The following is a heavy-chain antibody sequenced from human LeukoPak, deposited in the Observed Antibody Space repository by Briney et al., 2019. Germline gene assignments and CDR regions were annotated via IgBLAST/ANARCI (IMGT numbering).Heavy chain of an antibody. V-gene: IGHV4-39*07. J-gene: IGHJ6*03. CDR3: ARRYYYYYYMDV. CDR2: IYYSGNT. Sequence: PSETLSLTCIISGGSISSSTYYWGWIRQPPGKGLEWIGTIYYSGNTYYNPSLKSRVTISVDTSKNQFSLKLSSVTAADTAVYYCARRYYYYYYMDVWGKGTTVTISS. CDR1: GGSISSSTYY.